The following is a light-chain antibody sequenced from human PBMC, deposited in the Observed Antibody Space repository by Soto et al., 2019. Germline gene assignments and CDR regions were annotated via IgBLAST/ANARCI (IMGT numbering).Light chain of an antibody. CDR1: QSFGTS. CDR2: DTF. Sequence: EIVLTQFPATLSLSPGEEATLSCRASQSFGTSLAWYQQRPAQAPRLLIYDTFKVAAGVPARFSGSGSGADFNLTISGLEPEDFAVYYCQQGVSFGGENKVEIK. CDR3: QQGVS. J-gene: IGKJ4*01. V-gene: IGKV3-11*01.